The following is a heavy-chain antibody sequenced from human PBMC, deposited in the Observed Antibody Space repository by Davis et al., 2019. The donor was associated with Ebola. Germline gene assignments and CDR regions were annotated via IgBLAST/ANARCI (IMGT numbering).Heavy chain of an antibody. CDR3: AKFALSGGNWFDP. V-gene: IGHV3-21*01. D-gene: IGHD2/OR15-2a*01. J-gene: IGHJ5*02. CDR2: ISSSSSYI. CDR1: GFTFSSYS. Sequence: GESLKISCAASGFTFSSYSMNWVRQAPGKGLEWVSSISSSSSYIYYADSVKGRFTISRDNAKNSLYLQMNSLRAEDTAVYYCAKFALSGGNWFDPWGQGTLVTVSS.